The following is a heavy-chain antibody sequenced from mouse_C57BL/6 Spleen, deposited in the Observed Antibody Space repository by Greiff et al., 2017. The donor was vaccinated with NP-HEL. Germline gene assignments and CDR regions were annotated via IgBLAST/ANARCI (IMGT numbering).Heavy chain of an antibody. V-gene: IGHV5-9-1*02. CDR3: TRDGQLGEWCAY. J-gene: IGHJ3*01. CDR2: ISSGGDYI. CDR1: GFTFSSYA. Sequence: EVQLVESGEGLVKPGGSLKLSCAASGFTFSSYAMSWVRQTPEKRLEWVAYISSGGDYIYYADTVKGRFTISRDNARNTLYLQMSSLKSEDTAMYYCTRDGQLGEWCAYWGQGTLVTVSA. D-gene: IGHD4-1*02.